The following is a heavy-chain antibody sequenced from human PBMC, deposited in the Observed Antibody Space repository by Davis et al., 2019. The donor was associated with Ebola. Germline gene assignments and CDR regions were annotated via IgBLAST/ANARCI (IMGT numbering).Heavy chain of an antibody. CDR1: GYSISSGYY. CDR2: MFHSGNT. D-gene: IGHD1-7*01. V-gene: IGHV4-38-2*02. J-gene: IGHJ5*02. Sequence: SETLSLTCTVSGYSISSGYYWGWIRQPPGKGLECIAYMFHSGNTLYNPSLRSRVTMSVDTSKNQFSLKLSSVTAADTAVYYCARGHWGNYAFEWFDPWGQGTLVTVSS. CDR3: ARGHWGNYAFEWFDP.